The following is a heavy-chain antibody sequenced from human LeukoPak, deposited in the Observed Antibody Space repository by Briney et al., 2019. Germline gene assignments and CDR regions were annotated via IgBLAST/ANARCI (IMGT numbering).Heavy chain of an antibody. D-gene: IGHD3-22*01. J-gene: IGHJ3*02. CDR2: IIPIFGTA. CDR1: GGTFSSYA. V-gene: IGHV1-69*13. CDR3: AREPKVYYDSSGYLYAFDI. Sequence: ASVKVSCKASGGTFSSYAISWVRQAPGQGLEWMGGIIPIFGTANYAQKFQGRVTITADESTSTAYMELSSLRSEDTAVYYCAREPKVYYDSSGYLYAFDIWGQGTMVTVSS.